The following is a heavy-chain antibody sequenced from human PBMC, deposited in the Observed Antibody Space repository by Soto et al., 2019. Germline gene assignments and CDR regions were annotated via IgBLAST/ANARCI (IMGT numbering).Heavy chain of an antibody. D-gene: IGHD6-6*01. CDR3: MWSSSRGAYYFGY. CDR2: IRSKAYGGTT. CDR1: GFTFGDYA. V-gene: IGHV3-49*04. J-gene: IGHJ4*02. Sequence: GGSLRLSCTASGFTFGDYAMSWVRQAPGKGLEWVGFIRSKAYGGTTEYAASVKGRFTISRDDSKSIAYLQMNSLKTEDTAVYYCMWSSSRGAYYFGYWGPGTLVTAST.